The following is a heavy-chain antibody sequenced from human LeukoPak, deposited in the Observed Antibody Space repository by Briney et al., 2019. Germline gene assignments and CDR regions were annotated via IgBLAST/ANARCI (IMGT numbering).Heavy chain of an antibody. CDR3: ARSYCNGRGCYDY. CDR2: VSYMGTT. Sequence: PSETLSLTCTVSGGSVSNHLWTWIRQPPGTGPEWIGYVSYMGTTNSNPSLRSRVTISIDPSKNQFSLKLTSATAADTAMYYCARSYCNGRGCYDYWGQGTLVTVSS. J-gene: IGHJ4*02. CDR1: GGSVSNHL. D-gene: IGHD2-15*01. V-gene: IGHV4-59*02.